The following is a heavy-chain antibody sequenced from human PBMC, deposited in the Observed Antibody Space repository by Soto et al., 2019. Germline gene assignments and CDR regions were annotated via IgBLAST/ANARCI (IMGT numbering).Heavy chain of an antibody. CDR1: GFTVSSNY. CDR2: IYSGGST. V-gene: IGHV3-66*01. J-gene: IGHJ4*02. Sequence: GGSLRLSCAASGFTVSSNYMSWVRQAPGKGLEWVSVIYSGGSTYYADSVKGRFTISRDNSKNPLYLQMNSLRAEDTAVYYCARWGRLHLGELSGYDYWGQGTLVTVSS. D-gene: IGHD3-16*02. CDR3: ARWGRLHLGELSGYDY.